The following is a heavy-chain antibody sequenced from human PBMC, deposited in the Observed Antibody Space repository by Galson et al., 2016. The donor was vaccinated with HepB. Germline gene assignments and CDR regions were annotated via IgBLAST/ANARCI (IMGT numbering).Heavy chain of an antibody. D-gene: IGHD6-19*01. J-gene: IGHJ4*02. CDR3: AHSHGWYLEY. V-gene: IGHV2-5*02. Sequence: PALVKPTQTLTLTCTFSGFALNTSGVAVNWIRQPPGKALEWLALIYWDDDKRYSPSLKRRLTITKDTSKDQVVLTMTIMDPVDTATYYCAHSHGWYLEYLGQGTLVTVSS. CDR1: GFALNTSGVA. CDR2: IYWDDDK.